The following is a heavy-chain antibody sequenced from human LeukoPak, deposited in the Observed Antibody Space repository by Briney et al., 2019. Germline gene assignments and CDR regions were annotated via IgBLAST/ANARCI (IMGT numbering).Heavy chain of an antibody. CDR1: GGSISGYF. D-gene: IGHD1-26*01. J-gene: IGHJ4*02. V-gene: IGHV4-4*07. Sequence: PSETLSLTCTVSGGSISGYFWAWIRRPAGKGLEWIGRIYSSGNTNYNLSLKSRVTMSVDTSKNQFSLRLSSVTAADTAVYYCAREARGGSTYFDKWGQGTLVTVSS. CDR2: IYSSGNT. CDR3: AREARGGSTYFDK.